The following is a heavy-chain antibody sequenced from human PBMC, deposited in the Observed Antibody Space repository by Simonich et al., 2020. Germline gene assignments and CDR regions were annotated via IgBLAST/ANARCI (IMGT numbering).Heavy chain of an antibody. Sequence: GGGLVQPGGSLRLSCAASGFTFSSYAMSWVRKAPGQGLEWVSAISGSGGSTYYAASVKGRFTISRDNSKNTLYLQMNSLRAEDTAVYYCAKDLGERITMIVVVIDAFDIWGQGTMVTVSS. D-gene: IGHD3-22*01. J-gene: IGHJ3*02. CDR1: GFTFSSYA. V-gene: IGHV3-23*01. CDR3: AKDLGERITMIVVVIDAFDI. CDR2: ISGSGGST.